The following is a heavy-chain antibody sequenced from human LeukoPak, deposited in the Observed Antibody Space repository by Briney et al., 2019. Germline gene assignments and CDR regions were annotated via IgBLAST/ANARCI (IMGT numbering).Heavy chain of an antibody. CDR1: GYTFTGYY. D-gene: IGHD3-10*01. V-gene: IGHV1-2*04. Sequence: ASVKVSCKASGYTFTGYYMHWVRQAPGQGLEWMGWINPNSGGTNNAQKFQGWVTMTRDTSISTAYMELSRLRSDDTAVYYWARGRPMVRGVTDLYYFDYWGQGTLVTVSS. J-gene: IGHJ4*02. CDR2: INPNSGGT. CDR3: ARGRPMVRGVTDLYYFDY.